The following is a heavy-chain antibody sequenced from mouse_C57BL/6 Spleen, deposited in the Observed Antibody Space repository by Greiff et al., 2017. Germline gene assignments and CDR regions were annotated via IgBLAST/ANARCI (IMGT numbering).Heavy chain of an antibody. CDR3: ARDGPYGSSYDWYFDV. J-gene: IGHJ1*03. CDR2: INYDGSST. Sequence: EVMLVESEGGLVQPGSSMKLSCTASGFTFSDYYMAWVRQVPEKGLEWVANINYDGSSTYYMDSLKSRFIISRDNAKNILYLQMSSLKSEDTATYYCARDGPYGSSYDWYFDVWGTGTTVTVSS. V-gene: IGHV5-16*01. D-gene: IGHD1-1*01. CDR1: GFTFSDYY.